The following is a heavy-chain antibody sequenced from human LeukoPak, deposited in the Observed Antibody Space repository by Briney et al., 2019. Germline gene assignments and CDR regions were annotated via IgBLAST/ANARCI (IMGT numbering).Heavy chain of an antibody. D-gene: IGHD3-3*01. CDR2: IRGSGSET. V-gene: IGHV3-23*01. CDR1: GFTFNSYA. Sequence: QTGGSLRLSCAGSGFTFNSYAMGWVRQAPGKGLEWVCGIRGSGSETFYADSVKGRFTISRDNSINTLYLQMNSLRVEDTALYYCAKDRLRFLIPHDWGQGTLVTVSS. CDR3: AKDRLRFLIPHD. J-gene: IGHJ4*02.